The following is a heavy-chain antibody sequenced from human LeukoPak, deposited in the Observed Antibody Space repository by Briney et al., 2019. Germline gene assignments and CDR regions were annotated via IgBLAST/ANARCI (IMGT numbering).Heavy chain of an antibody. D-gene: IGHD2-8*01. CDR2: IHDSGNS. V-gene: IGHV4-59*08. Sequence: SETLSLTCSVSGDSVSNFYWNWIRQPPGKRMEWIGNIHDSGNSNYNPSLQSRVTISIDTSRRQLFLKLTSVTAADTAVYYCALATNSNWFDFWGQGTLVTVSS. J-gene: IGHJ5*01. CDR3: ALATNSNWFDF. CDR1: GDSVSNFY.